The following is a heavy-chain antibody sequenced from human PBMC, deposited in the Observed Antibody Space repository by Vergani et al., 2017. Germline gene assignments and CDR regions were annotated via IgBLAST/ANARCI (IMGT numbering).Heavy chain of an antibody. CDR2: IYTSGAI. J-gene: IGHJ3*01. CDR3: ARDGGEYDKDALDV. V-gene: IGHV4-61*02. D-gene: IGHD2-21*01. CDR1: GGSFSTGGQS. Sequence: QVQLQEAGPGLVKPSQTLSLTCTVSGGSFSTGGQSWTWLRQSAGKAMEWIGRIYTSGAINYNHSLRSRAIMSVDASNKQFSLKLTYVNAAYTAVYYCARDGGEYDKDALDVWGQGTKVTVSS.